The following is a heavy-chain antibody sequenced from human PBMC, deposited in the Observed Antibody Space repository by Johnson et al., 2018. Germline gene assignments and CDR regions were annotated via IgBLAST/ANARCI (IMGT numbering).Heavy chain of an antibody. CDR3: PRVRGYGDDDAFDI. D-gene: IGHD4-17*01. J-gene: IGHJ3*02. V-gene: IGHV3-33*01. CDR2: IWYDGSNK. CDR1: GFTFSSSG. Sequence: QVQLVESGGGVVQPGRSLRLSCAASGFTFSSSGMHWVRQAPGTGLEWVAVIWYDGSNKYYADSVKGRFTISRDNSKNTLYLQMNSLRAEDTAGYYCPRVRGYGDDDAFDIWGQGTMVTVSS.